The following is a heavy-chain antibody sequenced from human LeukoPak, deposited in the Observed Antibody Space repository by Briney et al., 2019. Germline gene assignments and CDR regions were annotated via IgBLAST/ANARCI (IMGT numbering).Heavy chain of an antibody. CDR1: GFTFSSYS. D-gene: IGHD3-3*01. Sequence: PGGSLRLSCAASGFTFSSYSMNWVRQAPGKGLEWVSYIRSSSTTIYYADSVKGRFTISRDNAKNSLYLQMNSLRAEDTAVYYCARDPDFWSGRYYYYYMDVWGKGTTVTVSS. V-gene: IGHV3-48*01. CDR2: IRSSSTTI. CDR3: ARDPDFWSGRYYYYYMDV. J-gene: IGHJ6*03.